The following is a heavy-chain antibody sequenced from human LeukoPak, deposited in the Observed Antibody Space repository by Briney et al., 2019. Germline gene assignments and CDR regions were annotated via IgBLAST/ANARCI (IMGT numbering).Heavy chain of an antibody. J-gene: IGHJ6*02. V-gene: IGHV3-23*01. CDR1: GFAFSSYA. CDR2: ISGSGGST. D-gene: IGHD2-15*01. Sequence: GGSLRLSCAASGFAFSSYAMSWVRQAPGKGLEWVSTISGSGGSTYYADSVKGRFTISRDNSKNTLYLQMNSLRAEDTAVYYCAKVVVVGASIYYGMDVWGQGTTVTVSS. CDR3: AKVVVVGASIYYGMDV.